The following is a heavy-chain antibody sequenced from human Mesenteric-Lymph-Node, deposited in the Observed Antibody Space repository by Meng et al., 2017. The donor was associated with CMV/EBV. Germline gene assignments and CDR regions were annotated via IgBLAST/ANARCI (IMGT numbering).Heavy chain of an antibody. Sequence: GESLKISCAASGFTFDDYGMSWVRQAPGKGLEWVSGINWNGGSTGYADSVKGRFTISRDNAKNSLYLQMNNLRAEDTALYFCARGNSYDSSGYSDYWGQGTLVNVSS. J-gene: IGHJ4*02. CDR1: GFTFDDYG. CDR3: ARGNSYDSSGYSDY. D-gene: IGHD3-22*01. CDR2: INWNGGST. V-gene: IGHV3-20*04.